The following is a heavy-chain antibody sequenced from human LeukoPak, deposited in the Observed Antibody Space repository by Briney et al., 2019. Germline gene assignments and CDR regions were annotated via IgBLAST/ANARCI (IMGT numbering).Heavy chain of an antibody. D-gene: IGHD3/OR15-3a*01. J-gene: IGHJ4*02. CDR3: ARVGMIFGGPFSD. Sequence: PSETLSLTCTVSGGSISSGSYYWSWIRQPAGKGLAWIGRIYTSGSTNYNPSLKSRVTISVDTSKNQFSLKLSSVTAADTAVYYCARVGMIFGGPFSDWGQGTLVTVSS. CDR2: IYTSGST. CDR1: GGSISSGSYY. V-gene: IGHV4-61*02.